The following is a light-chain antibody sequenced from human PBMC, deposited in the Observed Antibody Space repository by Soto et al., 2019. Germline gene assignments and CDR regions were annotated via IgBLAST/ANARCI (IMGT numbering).Light chain of an antibody. J-gene: IGKJ5*01. V-gene: IGKV3-15*01. CDR3: QESMAG. CDR2: GAS. Sequence: ERVMTQSPATLSVSPGARAPLSCRASQSVSRNLAWYQQKPGQAPRLLIYGASTRATDIPARFSGSGSGTEFTLTISSLQSEDFAVYYCQESMAGFGQGTRLEIK. CDR1: QSVSRN.